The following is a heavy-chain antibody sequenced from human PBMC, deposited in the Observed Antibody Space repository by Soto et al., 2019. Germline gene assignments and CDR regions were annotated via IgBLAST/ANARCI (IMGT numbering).Heavy chain of an antibody. CDR1: GFTFSSYG. D-gene: IGHD5-12*01. J-gene: IGHJ4*02. CDR2: IWYDGSNK. CDR3: ARDKEMATITIEAGPIDY. V-gene: IGHV3-33*01. Sequence: PGGSLRLSCGGSGFTFSSYGMHWVRQAPGKGVGGGAVIWYDGSNKYYADSVKGRFTLSRDNSKNTLYLQMNSLRAEDTAVYYCARDKEMATITIEAGPIDYWGQGTLVTVSS.